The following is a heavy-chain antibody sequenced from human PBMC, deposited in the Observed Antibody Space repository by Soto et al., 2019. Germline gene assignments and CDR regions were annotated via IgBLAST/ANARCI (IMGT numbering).Heavy chain of an antibody. D-gene: IGHD4-17*01. CDR3: ARARTTAFDY. CDR1: GGSLSSYY. J-gene: IGHJ4*02. CDR2: IYYSGST. Sequence: SETLSLTCTVSGGSLSSYYCSWIRQPPGKGLEWIGYIYYSGSTNYNPSLKSRVTISVDTSKNQFSLKLSSVTAADTAVYYCARARTTAFDYWGQGTLVTVSS. V-gene: IGHV4-59*01.